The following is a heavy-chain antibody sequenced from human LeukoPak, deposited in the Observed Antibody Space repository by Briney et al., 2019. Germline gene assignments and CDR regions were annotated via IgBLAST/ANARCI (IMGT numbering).Heavy chain of an antibody. CDR3: ARRYGGYVSY. J-gene: IGHJ4*02. CDR1: GFTFSSYA. D-gene: IGHD5-12*01. Sequence: GGSLRLSCAASGFTFSSYAMGWVRQAPGKGLEWVSAISGSGGSTYYADSVKGRFTISRDNSKNTLYLQMNSLRAEDTAVYYCARRYGGYVSYWGQGTLVTVSS. V-gene: IGHV3-23*01. CDR2: ISGSGGST.